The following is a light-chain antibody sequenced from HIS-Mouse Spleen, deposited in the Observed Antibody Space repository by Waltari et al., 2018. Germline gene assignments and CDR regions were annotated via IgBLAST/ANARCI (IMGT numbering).Light chain of an antibody. Sequence: SYELTQPPSVSVSPGQTARITCSGDALPKKYAYWYQQKAGQAPVLVIYGDSKRPSGIPERFTGSSSVTRATLTISGARVEDEADYYCYTTDSSGNHRVVGGGTKLTVL. V-gene: IGLV3-10*01. J-gene: IGLJ2*01. CDR2: GDS. CDR1: ALPKKY. CDR3: YTTDSSGNHRV.